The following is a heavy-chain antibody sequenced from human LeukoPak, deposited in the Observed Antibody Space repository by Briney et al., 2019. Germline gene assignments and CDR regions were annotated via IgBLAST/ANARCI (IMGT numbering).Heavy chain of an antibody. V-gene: IGHV3-74*01. CDR1: GFTFSSYW. D-gene: IGHD6-19*01. CDR2: INSDGSST. Sequence: GGSLRLSRAASGFTFSSYWMHWVRQAPGKGLVWVSRINSDGSSTSYADSVKGRFTISRDNAKNTLYLQMNSLRAEDTAVYYCARGGDSSGWYLGYYGMDVWGQGTTVTVSS. J-gene: IGHJ6*02. CDR3: ARGGDSSGWYLGYYGMDV.